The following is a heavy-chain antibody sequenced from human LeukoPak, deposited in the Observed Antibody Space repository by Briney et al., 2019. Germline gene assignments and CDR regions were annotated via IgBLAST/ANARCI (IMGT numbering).Heavy chain of an antibody. CDR3: ARGKVFGVVPNWFDP. Sequence: SETLSLTCTVSGGSISSGDYYWSWIRHPPGKGLEWIGYIYYSGSTYYNPSLKSRVTISVDTSKSQFSLKLSSVTAADTAVYYCARGKVFGVVPNWFDPWGQGTLVTVSS. CDR2: IYYSGST. V-gene: IGHV4-30-4*08. D-gene: IGHD3-3*01. CDR1: GGSISSGDYY. J-gene: IGHJ5*02.